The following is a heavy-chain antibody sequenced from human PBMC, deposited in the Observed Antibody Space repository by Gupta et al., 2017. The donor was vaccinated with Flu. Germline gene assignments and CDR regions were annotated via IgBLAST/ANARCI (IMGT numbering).Heavy chain of an antibody. J-gene: IGHJ5*02. D-gene: IGHD6-19*01. CDR1: GFTFSSYA. CDR3: AKSYSSGWYGDWFNP. Sequence: EVHLLESGGGLVQPGGSLRLSCAASGFTFSSYAMTWVRQAPGKGLEWVSAISGSDASTYYADSGKGRFTISRDNSKNTLYLQMNSLRAEDTAVYYCAKSYSSGWYGDWFNPWGQGTLVTVSS. CDR2: ISGSDAST. V-gene: IGHV3-23*01.